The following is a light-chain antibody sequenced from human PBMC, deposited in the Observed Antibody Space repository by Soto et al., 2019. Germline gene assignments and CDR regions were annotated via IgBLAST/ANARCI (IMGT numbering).Light chain of an antibody. Sequence: EIVLTQSPGTLSLSPGERATLSCRAIQSVSSSSLAWYQQKPGQAPRLLIYGASTRATGIPARFSGSGSGTDFTLTISRLEPEDFAVYYCQQYHSSPSITFGQGTRPEIK. J-gene: IGKJ5*01. V-gene: IGKV3-20*01. CDR3: QQYHSSPSIT. CDR1: QSVSSSS. CDR2: GAS.